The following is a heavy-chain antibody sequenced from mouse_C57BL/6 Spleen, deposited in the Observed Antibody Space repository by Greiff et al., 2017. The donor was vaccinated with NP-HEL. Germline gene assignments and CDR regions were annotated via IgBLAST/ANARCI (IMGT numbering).Heavy chain of an antibody. CDR1: GFTFSDYY. V-gene: IGHV5-16*01. D-gene: IGHD2-4*01. Sequence: EVKLVESEGGLVQPGSSMKLSCTASGFTFSDYYMAWVRQVPEKGLEWVANINYDGSSTYYLDSLKSRFIISRDNAKNILYLQMSSLKSEDTATYYCARDRGLYDYSYYYAMDYWGQGTSVTVSS. J-gene: IGHJ4*01. CDR3: ARDRGLYDYSYYYAMDY. CDR2: INYDGSST.